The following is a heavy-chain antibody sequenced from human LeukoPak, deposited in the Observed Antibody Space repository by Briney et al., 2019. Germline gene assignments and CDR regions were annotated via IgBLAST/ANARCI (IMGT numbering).Heavy chain of an antibody. CDR3: ASDLGSAAGSSSAEYFQH. J-gene: IGHJ1*01. V-gene: IGHV5-51*01. CDR1: GYSFTSYW. CDR2: IYPGDSDT. D-gene: IGHD3-10*01. Sequence: GESLKISCKGSGYSFTSYWIGWVRQMPGKGLEWMGIIYPGDSDTRYSPSFQGQVTISADKSISTAYLQWSSLKASDTAMYYCASDLGSAAGSSSAEYFQHWGQGTLVTVSS.